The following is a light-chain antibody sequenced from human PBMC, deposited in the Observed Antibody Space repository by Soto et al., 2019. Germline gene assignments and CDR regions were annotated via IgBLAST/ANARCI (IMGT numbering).Light chain of an antibody. CDR3: QQYYSLVT. CDR1: QSISDW. CDR2: TAS. V-gene: IGKV1-5*03. Sequence: DIQMTQSPSTLSASVGDRVTITCRASQSISDWLAWYQLKPGKAPKLLIFTASTVESGVPSRFSGSGPGTEFTLTISGLQPDDCATYYCQQYYSLVTFGGGTKVELK. J-gene: IGKJ4*01.